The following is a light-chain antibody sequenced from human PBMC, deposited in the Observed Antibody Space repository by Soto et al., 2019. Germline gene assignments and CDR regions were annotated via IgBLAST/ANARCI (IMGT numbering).Light chain of an antibody. CDR1: SGDVGSYSL. J-gene: IGLJ1*01. CDR3: CSYAGSTNYV. V-gene: IGLV2-23*01. CDR2: EGS. Sequence: QSLFTAAASVIGSPGPSITIPCTGSSGDVGSYSLVSWYQQLPSTAPKLMIYEGSKRPSEISNSSPGSKSGNTAALRISGLQAEEEAEHFCCSYAGSTNYVVGTGTKLTV.